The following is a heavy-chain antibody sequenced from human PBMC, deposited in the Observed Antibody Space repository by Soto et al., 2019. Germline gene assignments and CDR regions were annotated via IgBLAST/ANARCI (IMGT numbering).Heavy chain of an antibody. Sequence: QVQLVESGGGVVQPGRSLRLSCAASGFTFSSYGMHWVRQAPGKGLEWVAVLWYDGSKKYYADSVKGRFTISRDNSKNTLYLPTNSLRAEATAVYYCARAPHRLAAVGWYFDPWGRGTLVTVSS. V-gene: IGHV3-33*01. CDR3: ARAPHRLAAVGWYFDP. CDR1: GFTFSSYG. J-gene: IGHJ2*01. D-gene: IGHD6-25*01. CDR2: LWYDGSKK.